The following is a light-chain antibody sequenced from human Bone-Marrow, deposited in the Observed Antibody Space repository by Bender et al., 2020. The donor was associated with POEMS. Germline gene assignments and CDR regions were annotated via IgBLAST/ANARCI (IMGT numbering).Light chain of an antibody. CDR3: CSYAGSDWV. V-gene: IGLV2-23*01. CDR1: SSDVGSYNL. Sequence: QSALTQPASVSGSPGQSITISCTGTSSDVGSYNLVSWYQQHPGKAPKLMIYDGSKRPSGVPDRFSGYKSGNTASLTISGLQADDEADYYCCSYAGSDWVFGGGTTLTVL. CDR2: DGS. J-gene: IGLJ3*02.